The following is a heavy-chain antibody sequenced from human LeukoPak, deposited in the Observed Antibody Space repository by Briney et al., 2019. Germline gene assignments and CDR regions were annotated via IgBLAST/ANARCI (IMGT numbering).Heavy chain of an antibody. D-gene: IGHD3-10*01. Sequence: SETLSLTCAVYGGSFSGYYWSWIRQPPGKGLEWIGEINHSGSTNYNPSLKSRVTISVDTSKNQFSLKLSSVTAADTAVYYCARSRGSGSYPNRGGGKKYNWFDPWGQGTLVTVSS. CDR1: GGSFSGYY. CDR3: ARSRGSGSYPNRGGGKKYNWFDP. CDR2: INHSGST. J-gene: IGHJ5*02. V-gene: IGHV4-34*01.